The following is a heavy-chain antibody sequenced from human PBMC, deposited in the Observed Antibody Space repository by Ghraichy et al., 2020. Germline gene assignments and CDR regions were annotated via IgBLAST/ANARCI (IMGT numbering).Heavy chain of an antibody. CDR2: INEDGREK. V-gene: IGHV3-7*01. Sequence: GGSLRLSCVASGFPSNTHWMSWVRLAPGTGLEWVAHINEDGREKYYVDSVKGRFTISRDNTKKSLYLEMRGLRADDTAVYYCTTWGASSGLPLNYWGQGTLVSVSS. D-gene: IGHD1-26*01. CDR1: GFPSNTHW. CDR3: TTWGASSGLPLNY. J-gene: IGHJ4*02.